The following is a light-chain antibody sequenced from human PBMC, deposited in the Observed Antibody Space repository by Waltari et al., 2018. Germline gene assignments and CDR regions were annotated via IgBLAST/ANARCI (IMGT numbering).Light chain of an antibody. J-gene: IGKJ1*01. V-gene: IGKV3-11*01. CDR1: QSICKY. CDR2: ASS. CDR3: QNNEALLVT. Sequence: EIVLTQSPATLSLSPGERAPLSCRAIQSICKYFIWYQQKPGQAPRHLISASSIRATAILDRFSGSGSGTDFSLTISSLEPEDFAVYYCQNNEALLVTFGQGTKVEIK.